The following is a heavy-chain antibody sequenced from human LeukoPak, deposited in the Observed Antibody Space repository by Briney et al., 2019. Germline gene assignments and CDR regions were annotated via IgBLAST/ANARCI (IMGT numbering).Heavy chain of an antibody. D-gene: IGHD6-13*01. V-gene: IGHV1-46*01. J-gene: IGHJ4*02. CDR1: GYTFTSYY. CDR2: INPSGGST. Sequence: GASVKVSCKASGYTFTSYYMHWVRQAPGQGLEWMGIINPSGGSTSYAQKFQGRVTMTRDMSTSTVYMELSSLRSEDTAVYYCAKGRPIAAAGTVFPPRKYYFDYWGQGTLVTVSS. CDR3: AKGRPIAAAGTVFPPRKYYFDY.